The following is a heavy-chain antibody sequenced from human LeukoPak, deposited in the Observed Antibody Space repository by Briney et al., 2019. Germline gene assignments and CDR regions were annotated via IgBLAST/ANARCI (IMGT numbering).Heavy chain of an antibody. CDR2: IYYSGST. CDR3: AGGGYGSGDSQPFGWFDP. Sequence: SETLSLTCTVSGGSISSYYWNWIRQPPGKGLEWIGYIYYSGSTNYNPSLKSRVTISVDTSKNQFSLKLSSVTAADTAVYYCAGGGYGSGDSQPFGWFDPWGQGTLVTVSS. D-gene: IGHD3-10*01. CDR1: GGSISSYY. J-gene: IGHJ5*02. V-gene: IGHV4-59*08.